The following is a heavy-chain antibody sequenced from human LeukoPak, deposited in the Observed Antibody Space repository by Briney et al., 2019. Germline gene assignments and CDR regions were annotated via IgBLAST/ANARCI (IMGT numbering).Heavy chain of an antibody. CDR2: ISWNSGSI. V-gene: IGHV3-9*01. Sequence: PGGSLRLSCAASGFTFEDYAMHWVRQAPGKGLEWISGISWNSGSIAHADSVKGRFTISRDNAKTSLYLQMNSLRDEDTAFYYCAKDRVAAAGTSPFDYWGQGALVAVSS. D-gene: IGHD6-13*01. CDR1: GFTFEDYA. J-gene: IGHJ4*02. CDR3: AKDRVAAAGTSPFDY.